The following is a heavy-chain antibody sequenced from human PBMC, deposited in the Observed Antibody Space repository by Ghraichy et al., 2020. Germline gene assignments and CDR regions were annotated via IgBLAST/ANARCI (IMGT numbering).Heavy chain of an antibody. CDR1: GFTFSSYG. Sequence: GGSLRLSCAASGFTFSSYGMTWVRQAPGKGLEWVSVISSSGGSTYYADSVKGRFTISRDNSKNTLYLQMNSLGAEDTAVYYCASVRGTYYLFDYWGQGTLVTVSS. CDR3: ASVRGTYYLFDY. V-gene: IGHV3-23*01. J-gene: IGHJ4*02. CDR2: ISSSGGST. D-gene: IGHD1-26*01.